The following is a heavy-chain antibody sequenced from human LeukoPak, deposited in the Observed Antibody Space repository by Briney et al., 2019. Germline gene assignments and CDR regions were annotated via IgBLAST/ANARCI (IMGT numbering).Heavy chain of an antibody. Sequence: SETLSLTCTVSGGSISSYYWSWIRQPPGKGLEWIGYIYYSGSTNYNPSLKSRVTISVDTSKNQFSLKLSSVTAADTAVYYCARERVVRGATYYYYMDVWGKGTTVTVSS. J-gene: IGHJ6*03. CDR2: IYYSGST. D-gene: IGHD3-10*01. CDR1: GGSISSYY. V-gene: IGHV4-59*12. CDR3: ARERVVRGATYYYYMDV.